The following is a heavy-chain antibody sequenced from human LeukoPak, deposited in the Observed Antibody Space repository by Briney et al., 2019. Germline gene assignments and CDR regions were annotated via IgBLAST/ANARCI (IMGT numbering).Heavy chain of an antibody. CDR3: ARQYSSGWSYFDY. D-gene: IGHD6-19*01. CDR2: IYYSGST. Sequence: XYIYYSGSTNYNPSLKSRVTISVDTSKNQFSLKLSSVTAADTAVYYCARQYSSGWSYFDYWGQGTLVTVSS. J-gene: IGHJ4*02. V-gene: IGHV4-59*08.